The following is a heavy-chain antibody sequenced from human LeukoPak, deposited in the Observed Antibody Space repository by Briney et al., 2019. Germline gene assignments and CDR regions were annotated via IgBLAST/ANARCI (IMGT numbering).Heavy chain of an antibody. Sequence: GESLKISCKGSGYSLTSYWIGWVRPMPGKGLEWMGIIYPGDSDTRYSPSFQGQVTISADKSISTAYLQWSSLKASDTAMYYCASSLIYPSTGIAAAATMGYWGQGTLVTVSS. CDR3: ASSLIYPSTGIAAAATMGY. J-gene: IGHJ4*02. CDR2: IYPGDSDT. CDR1: GYSLTSYW. D-gene: IGHD6-13*01. V-gene: IGHV5-51*01.